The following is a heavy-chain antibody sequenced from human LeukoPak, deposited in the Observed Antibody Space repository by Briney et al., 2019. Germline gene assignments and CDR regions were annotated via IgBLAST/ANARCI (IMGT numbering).Heavy chain of an antibody. Sequence: PGGSLRLSCAASGFTFDDYAMHWVRQAPGKGLEWVSGISWNSGSIGYADSVKGRFTISRDNAKNSLYLQMNSLRAEDMALYYCAKTNSGSYPGDAFDIWGQGTMVTVSS. V-gene: IGHV3-9*03. CDR3: AKTNSGSYPGDAFDI. D-gene: IGHD1-26*01. CDR2: ISWNSGSI. CDR1: GFTFDDYA. J-gene: IGHJ3*02.